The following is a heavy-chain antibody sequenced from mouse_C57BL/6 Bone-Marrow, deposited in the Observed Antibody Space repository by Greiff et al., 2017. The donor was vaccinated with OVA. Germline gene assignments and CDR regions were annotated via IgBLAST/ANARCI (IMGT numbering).Heavy chain of an antibody. D-gene: IGHD1-1*01. Sequence: VQLQQSGPVLVKPGASVKMSCKASGYTFTDYYMNWVKQSHGKSLEWIGVINPYNGGTSYNQKFKGKATLTVDKSSSTAYMELNSLTSEDSAVYYCARRGTTVVDWYFDVWGTGTTVTVSS. CDR1: GYTFTDYY. V-gene: IGHV1-19*01. CDR2: INPYNGGT. CDR3: ARRGTTVVDWYFDV. J-gene: IGHJ1*03.